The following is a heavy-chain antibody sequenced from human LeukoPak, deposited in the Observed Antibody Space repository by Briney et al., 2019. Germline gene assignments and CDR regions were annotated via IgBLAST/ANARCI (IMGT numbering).Heavy chain of an antibody. J-gene: IGHJ3*02. CDR3: AREDWGHCSGQTCLGALDI. D-gene: IGHD2-15*01. CDR2: IRYDGSKK. CDR1: GFTFGGYG. Sequence: PGGSLRLSCAGSGFTFGGYGMHWVRLAPGKGLEWVAAIRYDGSKKYYKDSMKGRFTVSRDNSKNTLYLQMNSLGGEDTAIYYCAREDWGHCSGQTCLGALDIWGQGTMVTVS. V-gene: IGHV3-33*01.